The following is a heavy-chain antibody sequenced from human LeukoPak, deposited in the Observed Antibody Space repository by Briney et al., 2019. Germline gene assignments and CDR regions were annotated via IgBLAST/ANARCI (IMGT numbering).Heavy chain of an antibody. CDR3: ASGVVPAAWESAFDI. V-gene: IGHV1-69*13. D-gene: IGHD2-2*01. CDR1: GGTFSSYA. Sequence: SVKVSFKSSGGTFSSYAISWVRQAPGQGLEWMGGIIPIFGTANYAQKFQGRVTITADESTSTAYMELSSLRSEDTAVYYCASGVVPAAWESAFDIWGQGTMVTVSS. CDR2: IIPIFGTA. J-gene: IGHJ3*02.